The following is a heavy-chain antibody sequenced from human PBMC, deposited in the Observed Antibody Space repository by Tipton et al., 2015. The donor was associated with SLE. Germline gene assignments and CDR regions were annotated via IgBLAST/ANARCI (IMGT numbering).Heavy chain of an antibody. CDR1: GGSFSGYY. Sequence: LRLSCAVYGGSFSGYYWSWIRQPPGKGLEWIGEINHSGSTNYNPSLKSRVTISVDTSKNQFSLKLTSLTAADTAVYYCARGQDYDFWSGYYTKGAFDYWGQGTLVTVSS. D-gene: IGHD3-3*01. J-gene: IGHJ4*02. CDR2: INHSGST. V-gene: IGHV4-34*01. CDR3: ARGQDYDFWSGYYTKGAFDY.